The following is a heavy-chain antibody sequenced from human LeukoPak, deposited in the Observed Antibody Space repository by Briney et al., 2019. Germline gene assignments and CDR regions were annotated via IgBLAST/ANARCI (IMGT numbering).Heavy chain of an antibody. D-gene: IGHD2-21*02. CDR2: IYYSGST. Sequence: SETLSLTCTVSGGSISSGGYYWSWIRQHPGKGLEWIGYIYYSGSTYYNPSLKSRVTISVDTSKNQFSLKLSSVTAADTAVYYCASSVVVTAIGTSNFDYWGQGTLVTVSS. J-gene: IGHJ4*02. V-gene: IGHV4-31*03. CDR1: GGSISSGGYY. CDR3: ASSVVVTAIGTSNFDY.